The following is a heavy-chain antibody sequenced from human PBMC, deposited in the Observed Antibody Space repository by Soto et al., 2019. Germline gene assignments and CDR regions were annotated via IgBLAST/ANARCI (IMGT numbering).Heavy chain of an antibody. D-gene: IGHD6-19*01. CDR1: GGSISSYY. CDR3: ARAYSSGWSAPDY. V-gene: IGHV4-59*01. J-gene: IGHJ4*02. CDR2: IYYSGST. Sequence: SETLSLTCTVSGGSISSYYWSWIRQPPGKGLEWIGYIYYSGSTNYNPSLKSRVTISVDTSKNQFSLKLSSVTAADTAVYYCARAYSSGWSAPDYWGQGTLVTVSS.